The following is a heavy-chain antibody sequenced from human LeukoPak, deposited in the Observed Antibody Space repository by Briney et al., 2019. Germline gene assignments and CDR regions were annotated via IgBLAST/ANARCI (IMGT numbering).Heavy chain of an antibody. J-gene: IGHJ5*02. CDR1: GGSISSYY. Sequence: SETLSLTCTVSGGSISSYYWSWIRQPPGKGLEWIGYTYYSGSTNYNPSLKSRVTISVDTSKNQFSLKLSSVTAADTAVYYCARSITMVRGVIIIDWFDPWGQGTLVTVSS. CDR3: ARSITMVRGVIIIDWFDP. D-gene: IGHD3-10*01. CDR2: TYYSGST. V-gene: IGHV4-59*01.